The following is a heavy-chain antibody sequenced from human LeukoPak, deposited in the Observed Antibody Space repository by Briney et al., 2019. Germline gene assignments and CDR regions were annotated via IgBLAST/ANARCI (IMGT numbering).Heavy chain of an antibody. D-gene: IGHD3-22*01. Sequence: GESLKISCKGSGYSFTSYWIGWVRQMPGKGLEWRGIIYPGDSDTRYSPSFQGQVTISADKSISTAYLQWSSLKASDTAMYYCARLGQRPQSYYYDSSGYYPPYYYYGMDVWGQGTTVTVSS. V-gene: IGHV5-51*01. CDR1: GYSFTSYW. CDR3: ARLGQRPQSYYYDSSGYYPPYYYYGMDV. CDR2: IYPGDSDT. J-gene: IGHJ6*02.